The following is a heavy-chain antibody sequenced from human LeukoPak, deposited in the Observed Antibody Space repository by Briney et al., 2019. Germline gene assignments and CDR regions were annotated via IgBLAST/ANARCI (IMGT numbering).Heavy chain of an antibody. CDR1: GDSLSSNSAA. D-gene: IGHD3-22*01. CDR3: ARGATASARITMIVVGGNWFDP. J-gene: IGHJ5*02. CDR2: TYYWSKLYN. V-gene: IGHV6-1*01. Sequence: SHTLSLTCALSGDSLSSNSAAGNWIRKSRSRGLECLVRTYYWSKLYNDYAVSVKSRLTIDPDTSKNQFSLQLNSVTPEDTAVYYCARGATASARITMIVVGGNWFDPWGQGTLVTVSS.